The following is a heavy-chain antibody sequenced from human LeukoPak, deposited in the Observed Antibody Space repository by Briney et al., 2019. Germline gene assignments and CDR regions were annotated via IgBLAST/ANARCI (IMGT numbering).Heavy chain of an antibody. D-gene: IGHD2-8*02. Sequence: PGGSLRLSCAASGFTVSNNYMSWVRQAPGKGLEWVSVIYSGGSTYYADSVKGRFTISRDNSKNTLYLQMNSLRAEDTAVYYCARDIGPGYSSGFNWGQGTLVTVSS. CDR2: IYSGGST. J-gene: IGHJ4*02. V-gene: IGHV3-53*01. CDR3: ARDIGPGYSSGFN. CDR1: GFTVSNNY.